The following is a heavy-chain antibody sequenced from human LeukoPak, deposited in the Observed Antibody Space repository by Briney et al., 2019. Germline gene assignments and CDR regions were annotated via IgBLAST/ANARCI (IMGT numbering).Heavy chain of an antibody. D-gene: IGHD2-8*01. CDR1: GGSISSSAYY. J-gene: IGHJ4*02. V-gene: IGHV4-31*03. Sequence: SETLSLTCTVSGGSISSSAYYWSWIRQQPGKGVEWIGYIYHIGNTHYNPSLGSRLTISVDTSKNQFSLKLSSVTAADTAVYYCAREMVGRFFDSWGQGTLVTVSS. CDR2: IYHIGNT. CDR3: AREMVGRFFDS.